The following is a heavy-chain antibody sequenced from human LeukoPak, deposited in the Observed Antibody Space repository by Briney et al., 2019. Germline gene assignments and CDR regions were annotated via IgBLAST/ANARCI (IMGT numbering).Heavy chain of an antibody. CDR1: GDTFISCW. Sequence: GESLKIFCKGSGDTFISCWIGWWRRMPGKGGEWMGFIFPGDSDTRYSPSFQGQVTISVDKSISTAYLQWSSLKASDTAMYYCARVVDYGDYRDGFLDCWGQGTLVTVSS. V-gene: IGHV5-51*01. CDR3: ARVVDYGDYRDGFLDC. D-gene: IGHD4-17*01. CDR2: IFPGDSDT. J-gene: IGHJ4*02.